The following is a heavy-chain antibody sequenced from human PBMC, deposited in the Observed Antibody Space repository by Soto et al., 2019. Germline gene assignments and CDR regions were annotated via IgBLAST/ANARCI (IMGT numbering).Heavy chain of an antibody. CDR3: AREGALKPFSS. Sequence: PGGSLRLSCVASGFTFSNYNMNWVRQAPGNGLEWVSHISGTGVYIHYADAVKGRFTISRDNAKSSVYLQMNSLRAEDTAVYYCAREGALKPFSSWGQGALVTVSS. V-gene: IGHV3-21*01. J-gene: IGHJ5*02. CDR1: GFTFSNYN. CDR2: ISGTGVYI.